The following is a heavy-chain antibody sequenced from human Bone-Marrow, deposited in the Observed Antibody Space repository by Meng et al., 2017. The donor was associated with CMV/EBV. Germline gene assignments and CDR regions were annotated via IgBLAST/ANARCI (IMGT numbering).Heavy chain of an antibody. Sequence: SVKVSCKASGGTFSSYAISWVRQAPGQGLEWMGGIIPIFGTANYAQKFQGRVTIATDESTSTAYMELSSLRSEDTAVYYCASLPPYGDSDYWGQGTLVTVYS. CDR2: IIPIFGTA. D-gene: IGHD4-17*01. CDR1: GGTFSSYA. J-gene: IGHJ4*02. CDR3: ASLPPYGDSDY. V-gene: IGHV1-69*05.